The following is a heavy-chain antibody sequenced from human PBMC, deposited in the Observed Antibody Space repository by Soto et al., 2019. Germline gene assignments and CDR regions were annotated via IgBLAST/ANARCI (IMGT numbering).Heavy chain of an antibody. D-gene: IGHD3-10*01. J-gene: IGHJ5*02. CDR1: GGSFSGYY. CDR3: ARGHSLQWCGELLPRGNWFDP. V-gene: IGHV4-34*01. Sequence: SETLSLTCAVYGGSFSGYYWSWIRQPPGKGLEWIGEINHSGSTNYNPSLKSRVTISVDTSKNQFSLKLSSVTAADTAVYYCARGHSLQWCGELLPRGNWFDPWGQGTLVTVSS. CDR2: INHSGST.